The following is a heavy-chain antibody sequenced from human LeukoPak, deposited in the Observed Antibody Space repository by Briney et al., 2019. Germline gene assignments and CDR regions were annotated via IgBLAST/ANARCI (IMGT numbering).Heavy chain of an antibody. CDR3: AKDGPGVVVVITGDAFDI. CDR1: GFTFSCYA. V-gene: IGHV3-23*01. Sequence: GGSLRLSCAASGFTFSCYAMSWVRQAPGKGLEWVSAISGSGGSAYYADSVKGRFTISRDNSKNTLYLQMNSLRAEDTAVYYCAKDGPGVVVVITGDAFDIWGQGTMVTVSS. D-gene: IGHD3-22*01. J-gene: IGHJ3*02. CDR2: ISGSGGSA.